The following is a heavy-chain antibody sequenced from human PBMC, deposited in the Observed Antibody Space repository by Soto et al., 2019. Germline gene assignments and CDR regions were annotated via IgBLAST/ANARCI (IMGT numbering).Heavy chain of an antibody. CDR1: GGSFSDHY. Sequence: SETLSLTCAVYGGSFSDHYWGWIRQTPGKGLEWIEEINNSGSTNYNPSFKSRFPISLDTSKNQFSLYLGSVTAADTAVIYCARGVGGYIYGCLDSWGQGTLVTVSS. J-gene: IGHJ5*01. V-gene: IGHV4-34*01. CDR2: INNSGST. D-gene: IGHD5-18*01. CDR3: ARGVGGYIYGCLDS.